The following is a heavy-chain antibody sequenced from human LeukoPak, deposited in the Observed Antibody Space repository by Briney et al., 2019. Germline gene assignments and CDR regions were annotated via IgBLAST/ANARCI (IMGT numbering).Heavy chain of an antibody. Sequence: GGSLRLSCAASAFSFSIYTMNWVRQAPGKGLEWVSSISSSGNFIEYADSVKGRITISRDNAKNSLYLHMNSLGAEDTAVYYCATSGCTNCFFDYWGQGTLVTVSS. D-gene: IGHD2-2*01. CDR1: AFSFSIYT. J-gene: IGHJ4*02. CDR3: ATSGCTNCFFDY. V-gene: IGHV3-21*01. CDR2: ISSSGNFI.